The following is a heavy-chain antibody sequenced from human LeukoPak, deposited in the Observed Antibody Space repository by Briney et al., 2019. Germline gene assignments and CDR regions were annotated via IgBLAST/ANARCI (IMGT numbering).Heavy chain of an antibody. Sequence: SETLSLTCAVYGGSFSGYYWSWIRQPPGKGLEWIGEVNHSGSTNYNPSLKSRVTISVDTSKNQFSLKLSSVTAADTAVYYCARGRGYSYGYQYYYDSSGYFVFDHWGQGTLVTVSS. CDR2: VNHSGST. CDR1: GGSFSGYY. V-gene: IGHV4-34*01. J-gene: IGHJ4*02. CDR3: ARGRGYSYGYQYYYDSSGYFVFDH. D-gene: IGHD3-22*01.